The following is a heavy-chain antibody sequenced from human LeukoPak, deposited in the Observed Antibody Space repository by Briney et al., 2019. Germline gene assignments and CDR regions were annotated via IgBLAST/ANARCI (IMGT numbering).Heavy chain of an antibody. CDR3: ARALTGGSGTYYYYYGMDV. D-gene: IGHD3-10*01. V-gene: IGHV4-30-4*01. Sequence: PSQTLSLTCTVSGGSISSGDYYWSWIRQPPGKGLEWIGYIYYSGSTYYNPSLKSRVTISVDTSKNQFSLKLCSVTAADTAVYYCARALTGGSGTYYYYYGMDVWGKGTTVTVSS. CDR2: IYYSGST. CDR1: GGSISSGDYY. J-gene: IGHJ6*04.